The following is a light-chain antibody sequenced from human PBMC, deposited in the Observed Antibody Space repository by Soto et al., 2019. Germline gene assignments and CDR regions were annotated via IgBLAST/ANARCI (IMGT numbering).Light chain of an antibody. V-gene: IGKV3D-15*01. Sequence: EIVMTQSPPTLSVSPGERATLSCRASQSVGSKLAWYQQRPGQAPRLLIYDASNRATGIPARFSGSGSGTEFTLTISSLQSEDFALYYCQQYNDWPLTFGQGTKVDIK. J-gene: IGKJ1*01. CDR2: DAS. CDR1: QSVGSK. CDR3: QQYNDWPLT.